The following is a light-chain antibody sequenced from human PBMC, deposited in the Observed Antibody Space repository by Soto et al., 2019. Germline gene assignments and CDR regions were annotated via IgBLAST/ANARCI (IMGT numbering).Light chain of an antibody. CDR3: KSYTSSSSYV. CDR1: SRDVGAYQY. CDR2: DVS. J-gene: IGLJ1*01. Sequence: QSALTQPAPVSGAPGQSITISCPGTSRDVGAYQYVSWYQQYPGKAPKLMIYDVSNRPSGVSNRFSGSKSGNTASLTISGLQAEDEADYYCKSYTSSSSYVFGNGSNVPVL. V-gene: IGLV2-14*01.